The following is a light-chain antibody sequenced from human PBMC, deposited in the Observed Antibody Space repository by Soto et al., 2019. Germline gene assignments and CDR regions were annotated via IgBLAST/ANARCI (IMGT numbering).Light chain of an antibody. CDR3: QQYNSYMLT. CDR2: DAS. CDR1: HSISNW. Sequence: DIQMTQSPSALSASVGDRVTITCRASHSISNWLAWYQHKPGKAPKLLIYDASSLQSGVPSRFSGSGSGTEFTLTISSLQPDDFAPYYCQQYNSYMLTFGGGTKVEI. V-gene: IGKV1-5*01. J-gene: IGKJ4*01.